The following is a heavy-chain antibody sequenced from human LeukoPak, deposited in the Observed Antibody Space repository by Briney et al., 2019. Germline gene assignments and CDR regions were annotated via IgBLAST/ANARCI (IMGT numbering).Heavy chain of an antibody. Sequence: GGSLRLSCAASGFTFNTYWMHWVRQGPGKGLVWVSRISSDGSRTSYADSVKGRFTISRDNAKNTMYLQMTSLRAEDTAMYYCARHYTYGFDSWGQGTLVTVSS. CDR3: ARHYTYGFDS. D-gene: IGHD3-10*01. CDR1: GFTFNTYW. V-gene: IGHV3-74*01. J-gene: IGHJ4*02. CDR2: ISSDGSRT.